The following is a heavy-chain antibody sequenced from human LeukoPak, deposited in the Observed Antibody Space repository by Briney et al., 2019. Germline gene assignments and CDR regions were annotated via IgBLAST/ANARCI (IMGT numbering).Heavy chain of an antibody. CDR2: IYHSGST. V-gene: IGHV4-34*01. Sequence: SETLSLTCAVYGGSFSGYYWGWIRQPPGKGLEWIGSIYHSGSTYYNPSLKSRVTISVDTSKNQFSLKLSSVTAADTAVYYCAGVGTTYYYDSSGYWVGAFDIWGQGTMVTVSS. CDR3: AGVGTTYYYDSSGYWVGAFDI. J-gene: IGHJ3*02. D-gene: IGHD3-22*01. CDR1: GGSFSGYY.